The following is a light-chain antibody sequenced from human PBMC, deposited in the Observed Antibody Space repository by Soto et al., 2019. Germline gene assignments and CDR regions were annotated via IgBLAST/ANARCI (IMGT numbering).Light chain of an antibody. Sequence: QSVLTQPPSVSGAPGPRVTISCTGSYSNIGAGYEVHWYQQIPGTAPKLLIAGHNNRPSGVPDRFFGSKSGTSASLTIIGLQAEDEADYYCQSYDSSLSGSGVFGGGTKLTVL. V-gene: IGLV1-40*01. CDR3: QSYDSSLSGSGV. J-gene: IGLJ3*02. CDR1: YSNIGAGYE. CDR2: GHN.